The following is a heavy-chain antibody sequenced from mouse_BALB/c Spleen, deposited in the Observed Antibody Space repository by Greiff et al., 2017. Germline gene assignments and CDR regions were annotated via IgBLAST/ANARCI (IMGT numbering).Heavy chain of an antibody. V-gene: IGHV5-12-1*01. Sequence: EVKLVESGGGLVKPGGSLKLSCAASGFAFSSYDMSWVRQTPEKRLEWVAYISSGGGSTYYPDTVKGRFTISRDNAKNTLYLQMSSLKSEDTAMYYCAREFSTVVEDYWGQGTSVTVSS. D-gene: IGHD1-1*01. CDR2: ISSGGGST. CDR3: AREFSTVVEDY. J-gene: IGHJ4*01. CDR1: GFAFSSYD.